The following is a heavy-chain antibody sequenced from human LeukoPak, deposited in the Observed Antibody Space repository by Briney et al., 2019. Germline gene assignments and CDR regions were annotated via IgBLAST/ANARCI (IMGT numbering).Heavy chain of an antibody. J-gene: IGHJ2*01. CDR2: ISASGGST. D-gene: IGHD3-3*01. V-gene: IGHV3-23*01. Sequence: QAGGSLRLSCAASGFTFTSYAMSWVRQAPGKGPEWVSVISASGGSTSYADSVKGRFTISRDNAKNTMYLQMNSLRAEDTAVYYCARDVNWIFFDVWGRGTLVTVSS. CDR3: ARDVNWIFFDV. CDR1: GFTFTSYA.